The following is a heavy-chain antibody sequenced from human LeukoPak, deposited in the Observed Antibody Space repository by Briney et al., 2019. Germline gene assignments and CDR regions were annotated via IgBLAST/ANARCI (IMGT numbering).Heavy chain of an antibody. CDR1: GFTFSAYA. D-gene: IGHD3-22*01. J-gene: IGHJ4*02. Sequence: GGSLRLSCVASGFTFSAYAMXXXXXXXXXXXXXXXXIXWSXXAAYYADSVKGRXXXXRDNSXXXLYLQMNSLRAEDTALYYCAKDGLSYDGSEHVYYFDFWGQGTLVAVSS. CDR3: AKDGLSYDGSEHVYYFDF. CDR2: IXWSXXAA. V-gene: IGHV3-23*01.